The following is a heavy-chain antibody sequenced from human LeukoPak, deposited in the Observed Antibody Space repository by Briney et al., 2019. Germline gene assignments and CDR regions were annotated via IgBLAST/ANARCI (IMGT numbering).Heavy chain of an antibody. CDR2: IYFTGFT. CDR3: ARDGNGGNSWGWFDP. D-gene: IGHD4-23*01. Sequence: PSETLSLTCTVTDGSISDSYWGWIRQSPGKGLEWIGYIYFTGFTHYNPSLKSRVTMSVDMSKKQFSLNLNSVTAADTAVYYCARDGNGGNSWGWFDPWGQGTLVTVSA. V-gene: IGHV4-59*01. J-gene: IGHJ5*02. CDR1: DGSISDSY.